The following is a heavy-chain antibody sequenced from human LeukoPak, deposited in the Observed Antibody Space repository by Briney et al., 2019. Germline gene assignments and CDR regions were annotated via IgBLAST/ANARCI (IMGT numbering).Heavy chain of an antibody. CDR1: GFTFNTYT. D-gene: IGHD6-19*01. CDR2: ISGSSGII. V-gene: IGHV3-48*01. Sequence: GGSLRLSCAASGFTFNTYTMNWVRQAPGKGLEWVSYISGSSGIIDYADSVRGRFTISRDNAKNSLYLQMNSLRAEDTAVYYCARVGYRSGWYQHWGQGTLVTVSS. CDR3: ARVGYRSGWYQH. J-gene: IGHJ1*01.